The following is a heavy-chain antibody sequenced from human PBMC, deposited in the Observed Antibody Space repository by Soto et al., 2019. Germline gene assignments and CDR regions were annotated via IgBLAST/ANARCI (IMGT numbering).Heavy chain of an antibody. CDR1: GFTFSEAW. J-gene: IGHJ3*01. CDR2: IKSKAGGGAI. CDR3: TTYGSFGGVAVAFHF. V-gene: IGHV3-15*07. D-gene: IGHD3-10*01. Sequence: EVQLVESGGGLVKPGGSLRLSCAASGFTFSEAWMNWVRQAPGKGLEWVGRIKSKAGGGAIDYAAPVKGRFTISRDDSKDTVYLQINSLKTEDTAVYYCTTYGSFGGVAVAFHFWGQGTMVTVSS.